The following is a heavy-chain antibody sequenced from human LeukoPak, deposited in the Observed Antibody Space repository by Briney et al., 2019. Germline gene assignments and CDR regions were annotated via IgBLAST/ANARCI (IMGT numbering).Heavy chain of an antibody. V-gene: IGHV3-53*01. J-gene: IGHJ4*02. CDR2: IYSGGST. Sequence: GGPLRLSCAASGFTVSSNYTSWVRQAPGKGLEWVSVIYSGGSTYYADSVKGRFTISRDNSKNTLYLQMNSLRAEDTAVYYCARLVVFRSYFDYWGQGTLVTVSS. D-gene: IGHD2-2*01. CDR1: GFTVSSNY. CDR3: ARLVVFRSYFDY.